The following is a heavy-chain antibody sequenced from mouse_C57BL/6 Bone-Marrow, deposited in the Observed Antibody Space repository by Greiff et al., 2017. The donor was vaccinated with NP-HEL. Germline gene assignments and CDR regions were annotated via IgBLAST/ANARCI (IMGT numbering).Heavy chain of an antibody. V-gene: IGHV1-55*01. Sequence: QVQLKQPGAELVKPGASVKMSCKASGYTFTSYWITWVKQRPGQGLEWIGDIYPGSGSTNYNEKFKSKATLTVDTSSSTAYMQLSSLTSEDSAVYYCARDGDYYGSSSYAMDYWGQGTSVTVSS. J-gene: IGHJ4*01. CDR1: GYTFTSYW. CDR2: IYPGSGST. D-gene: IGHD1-1*01. CDR3: ARDGDYYGSSSYAMDY.